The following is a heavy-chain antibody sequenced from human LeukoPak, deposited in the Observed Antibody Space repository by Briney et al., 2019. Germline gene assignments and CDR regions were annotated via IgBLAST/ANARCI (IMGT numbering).Heavy chain of an antibody. J-gene: IGHJ6*02. CDR2: ISAYNGNT. CDR3: AGGAPYYYYGVDV. V-gene: IGHV1-18*01. CDR1: GYTFTSYG. Sequence: WGSVKVSCKASGYTFTSYGISWVRQAPGQGLEWMGWISAYNGNTNYAQTLQGRVTMTTDTSTSTAYLELRSLRSDDTAVYYCAGGAPYYYYGVDVWGQGTTVTVSS.